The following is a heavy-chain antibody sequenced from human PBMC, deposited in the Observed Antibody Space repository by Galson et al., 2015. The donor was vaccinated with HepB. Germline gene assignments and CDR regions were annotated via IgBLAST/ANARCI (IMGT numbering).Heavy chain of an antibody. D-gene: IGHD6-19*01. J-gene: IGHJ6*02. Sequence: SLRLSCAASGFTFSDYYMSWIRQAPGKGLEWVSYISSSSSYTNYADSVKGRFTISRDNAKNSLYLQMNSLRAEDTAVYYCARGEAVAGAYGMDVWGQGTTVTVSS. CDR3: ARGEAVAGAYGMDV. CDR1: GFTFSDYY. CDR2: ISSSSSYT. V-gene: IGHV3-11*06.